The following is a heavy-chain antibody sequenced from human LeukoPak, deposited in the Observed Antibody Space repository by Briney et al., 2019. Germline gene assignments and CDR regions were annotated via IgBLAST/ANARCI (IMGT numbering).Heavy chain of an antibody. CDR1: GFTSSDYY. D-gene: IGHD6-19*01. V-gene: IGHV3-11*04. CDR2: ISSSGSTI. J-gene: IGHJ4*02. CDR3: ARVSGSYNSGWDFDY. Sequence: GGSLRLSCAASGFTSSDYYMSWIRQAPGKGLEWVSYISSSGSTIYYADSVKGRFTISRDNAENSLYLQMNSLRAEDTAVYYCARVSGSYNSGWDFDYWGQGTLVTVSS.